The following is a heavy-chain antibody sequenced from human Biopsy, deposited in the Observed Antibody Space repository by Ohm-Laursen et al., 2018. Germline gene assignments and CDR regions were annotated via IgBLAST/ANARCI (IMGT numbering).Heavy chain of an antibody. V-gene: IGHV1-69*04. Sequence: GSSVKVSCKASGGSSSNSGITWVRQAPGQGLEWMGRSIPMLGIANYAQKFQDRLTITSDKFTRTAYMELSSLRSEDTAVYYCGSAATFGASHHWPHFWGQGTLVTVSS. D-gene: IGHD4/OR15-4a*01. CDR3: GSAATFGASHHWPHF. CDR2: SIPMLGIA. CDR1: GGSSSNSG. J-gene: IGHJ4*02.